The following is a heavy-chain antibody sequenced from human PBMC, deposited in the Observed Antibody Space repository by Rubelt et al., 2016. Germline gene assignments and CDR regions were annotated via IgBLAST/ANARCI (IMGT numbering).Heavy chain of an antibody. V-gene: IGHV4-39*07. CDR3: ATFGYGDFQGEYFQH. CDR1: GGSISSSSYY. D-gene: IGHD3-16*01. CDR2: INHSGST. Sequence: QLQLQESGPGLVKPSETLSLTCTASGGSISSSSYYWGWIRQPPGKGLEWIGEINHSGSTNYNPSLKSRVTISVDTSKNQFSRKLSFVTAADTAVYYCATFGYGDFQGEYFQHWGQGTLVTVSS. J-gene: IGHJ1*01.